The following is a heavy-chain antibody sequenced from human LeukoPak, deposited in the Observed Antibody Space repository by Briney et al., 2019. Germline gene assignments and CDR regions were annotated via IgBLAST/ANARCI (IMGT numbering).Heavy chain of an antibody. CDR2: ISSSGSTI. CDR3: AREDLAYCGGDCYPDPPPDY. V-gene: IGHV3-48*04. Sequence: PGGSLRLSRAASGFTFSSYGIHWVRQAPGKGLEWVSYISSSGSTIYYADSVKGRFTISRDNAKNSLYLQMNSLRAEDTAVYYCAREDLAYCGGDCYPDPPPDYWGQGTLVTVSS. CDR1: GFTFSSYG. D-gene: IGHD2-21*02. J-gene: IGHJ4*02.